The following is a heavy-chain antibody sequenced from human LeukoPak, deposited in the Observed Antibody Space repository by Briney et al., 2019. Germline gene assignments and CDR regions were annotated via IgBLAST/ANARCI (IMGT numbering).Heavy chain of an antibody. J-gene: IGHJ4*02. CDR1: GFTFSTEA. CDR3: ARDGPETSLDY. CDR2: ISGSGGRP. V-gene: IGHV3-23*01. Sequence: GGSLRLSCAASGFTFSTEAVTRVRQVHGRGLEWVSTISGSGGRPNYADSVKGRFTISRDNSKNTLYLQMNSLRLEDTAVYYCARDGPETSLDYWGQGTLVTVSS.